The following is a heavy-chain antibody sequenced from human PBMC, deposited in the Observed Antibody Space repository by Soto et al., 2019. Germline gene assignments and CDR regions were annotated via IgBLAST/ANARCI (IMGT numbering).Heavy chain of an antibody. J-gene: IGHJ4*02. CDR2: IYYSGST. CDR1: GGSINSGGYY. D-gene: IGHD3-3*01. Sequence: QVQLQESGPGLVKPSQTLSLTCTVSGGSINSGGYYWHWIRQHPGRGLEWIGYIYYSGSTYYTPSLKSRFTISLDTSKNQFSLKLSSVIAADTATYYCATAFPARYDFWSGHHSWGQGTLVTVSS. V-gene: IGHV4-31*03. CDR3: ATAFPARYDFWSGHHS.